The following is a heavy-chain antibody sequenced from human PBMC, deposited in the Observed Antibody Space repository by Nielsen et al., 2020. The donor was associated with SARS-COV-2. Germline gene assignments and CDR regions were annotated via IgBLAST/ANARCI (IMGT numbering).Heavy chain of an antibody. V-gene: IGHV3-23*01. J-gene: IGHJ6*03. CDR1: GFTFNIYA. Sequence: GESLKISCAASGFTFNIYAMAWVRRAPGRGLQWVTGVSASGGSTYYTDSVKVRFSISRDNSKNTLYLQMNSLRAEDTAVYYCAKGGVRGDGFYLHMDVWGKGTTVTVSS. D-gene: IGHD5-24*01. CDR2: VSASGGST. CDR3: AKGGVRGDGFYLHMDV.